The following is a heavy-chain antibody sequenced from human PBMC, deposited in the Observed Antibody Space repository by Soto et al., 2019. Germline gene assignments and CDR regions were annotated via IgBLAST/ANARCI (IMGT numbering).Heavy chain of an antibody. D-gene: IGHD4-4*01. J-gene: IGHJ4*02. Sequence: EVQLLESGGGLVQPGGSLRLSCAASGLTFSGYGMSWVRQAPGTGLEWVSAISGSGSTTYYADSVKGRFTISRDDSKNILSLQMNSLSAEDTAVYYCVTRSRGLQSSPPRLDSWGQGTLVTVSS. V-gene: IGHV3-23*01. CDR1: GLTFSGYG. CDR3: VTRSRGLQSSPPRLDS. CDR2: ISGSGSTT.